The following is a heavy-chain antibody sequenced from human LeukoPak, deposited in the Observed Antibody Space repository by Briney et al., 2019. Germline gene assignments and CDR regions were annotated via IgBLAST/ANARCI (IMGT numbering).Heavy chain of an antibody. Sequence: PSGTLSLTCAVSGYSISSGYYWGWIRQPPGKGLEWIGSIYHSGSTYYNPSLKSRVTISVDTSKNQFSLKLSSVTAADTAVYYCARDNSDFDYWGQGTLVTVFS. CDR3: ARDNSDFDY. V-gene: IGHV4-38-2*02. CDR2: IYHSGST. D-gene: IGHD4-23*01. CDR1: GYSISSGYY. J-gene: IGHJ4*02.